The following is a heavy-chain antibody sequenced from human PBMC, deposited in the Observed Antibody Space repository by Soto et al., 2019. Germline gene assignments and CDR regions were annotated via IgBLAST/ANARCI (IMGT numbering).Heavy chain of an antibody. Sequence: QVQLVQSGAEVKKPGSSVKVSCKASGRTFNNYAISWVRQAPGIGFEWLGVIIPIGGTPEHAQKFQGRVTISADESTNTAYMELSSLRSEDTAIYYCARGGSGYTWFNEFWGQGTLVTVSS. CDR2: IIPIGGTP. J-gene: IGHJ4*02. CDR1: GRTFNNYA. D-gene: IGHD3-22*01. V-gene: IGHV1-69*01. CDR3: ARGGSGYTWFNEF.